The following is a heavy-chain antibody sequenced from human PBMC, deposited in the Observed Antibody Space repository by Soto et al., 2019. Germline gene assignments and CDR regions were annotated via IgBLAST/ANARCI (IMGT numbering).Heavy chain of an antibody. V-gene: IGHV4-39*01. CDR2: IYYSGST. Sequence: SETLSLTCTVSGGSISSSSYYWGWIRQPPGKGLEWIGSIYYSGSTYYNPSLKSRVTISVDTSKNQFSLKLSSVTAADTAVYYCARGRWYSSGWYGGGFDYWGQGTLVTVSS. D-gene: IGHD6-19*01. CDR1: GGSISSSSYY. J-gene: IGHJ4*02. CDR3: ARGRWYSSGWYGGGFDY.